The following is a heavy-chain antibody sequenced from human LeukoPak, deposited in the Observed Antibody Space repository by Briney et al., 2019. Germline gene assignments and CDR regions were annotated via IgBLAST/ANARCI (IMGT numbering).Heavy chain of an antibody. CDR2: IYSGGST. V-gene: IGHV3-66*01. Sequence: GGSLRLSCAASGFTVSSNYMSWVRQAPGKGLEWVSVIYSGGSTYYADSVKGRFTISRDNSKNTLYLQMNSLRAEDTAVYYCARALRWPNYFDYWGQGTLVTVSS. J-gene: IGHJ4*02. D-gene: IGHD4-23*01. CDR1: GFTVSSNY. CDR3: ARALRWPNYFDY.